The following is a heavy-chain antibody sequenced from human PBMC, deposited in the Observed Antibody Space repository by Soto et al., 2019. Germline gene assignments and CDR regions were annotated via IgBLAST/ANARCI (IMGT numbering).Heavy chain of an antibody. CDR3: TTETYYYDSSGYYVVDY. CDR1: GFTFSNAW. J-gene: IGHJ4*02. V-gene: IGHV3-15*01. D-gene: IGHD3-22*01. Sequence: PGGSLRLSCAASGFTFSNAWMSWVRQAPGKGLEWVGRIKSKTDGGTTDYAAPVKGRFTISRDDSKNTLYLQMNSLKTEDTAVYYCTTETYYYDSSGYYVVDYRGQGTLVTVSS. CDR2: IKSKTDGGTT.